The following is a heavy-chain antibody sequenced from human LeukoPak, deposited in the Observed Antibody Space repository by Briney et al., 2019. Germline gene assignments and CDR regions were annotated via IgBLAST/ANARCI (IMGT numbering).Heavy chain of an antibody. D-gene: IGHD6-13*01. Sequence: GGSLRLSCAASGFTFSSYGMHWVRQAPGKGLEWVAVIWYDGSNKYYADSVKGRFTISRDNSKNTLYLQMNSLRAEDTAVYYCARGASSPPGLKRDYYYYMDVWGKGTTVTVSS. V-gene: IGHV3-33*01. CDR2: IWYDGSNK. CDR3: ARGASSPPGLKRDYYYYMDV. CDR1: GFTFSSYG. J-gene: IGHJ6*03.